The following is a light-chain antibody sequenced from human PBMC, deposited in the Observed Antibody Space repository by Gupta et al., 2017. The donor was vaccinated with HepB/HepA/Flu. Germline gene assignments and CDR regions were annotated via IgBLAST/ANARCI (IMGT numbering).Light chain of an antibody. Sequence: QLVLTHSPSASAYLGAPVKLACTPSSGHTNYAIAWHQRQPEKGPRYLMKVNSDGTHIKEDVIPDRFSGSSSGAGRYRAISSLQSEDEADYYCQTWGTGIHVVFGGGTNLTVL. CDR3: QTWGTGIHVV. V-gene: IGLV4-69*01. CDR2: VNSDGTH. J-gene: IGLJ2*01. CDR1: SGHTNYA.